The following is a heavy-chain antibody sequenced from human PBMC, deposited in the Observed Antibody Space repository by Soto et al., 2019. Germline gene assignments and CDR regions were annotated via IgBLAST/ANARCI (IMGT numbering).Heavy chain of an antibody. D-gene: IGHD2-2*01. V-gene: IGHV3-11*01. CDR1: GFPFSDYY. Sequence: GGSLRLSCAASGFPFSDYYMSWILQATGKGLEWVSYISSSGSTIYYADSVKGRFTISRDNAKNSLYLQMNSLRAEDTAVYYCARFMADYCRSTSCYAGFENCFDPWGQGTLVTVSS. CDR2: ISSSGSTI. CDR3: ARFMADYCRSTSCYAGFENCFDP. J-gene: IGHJ5*02.